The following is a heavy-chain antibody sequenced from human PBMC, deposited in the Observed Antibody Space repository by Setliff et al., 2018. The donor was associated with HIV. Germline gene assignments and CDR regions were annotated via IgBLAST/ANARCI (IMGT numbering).Heavy chain of an antibody. J-gene: IGHJ4*02. V-gene: IGHV1-24*01. D-gene: IGHD3-22*01. Sequence: ASVKVSCKVSGYTLTELSRHWVRQAPGKGLEWMGGFDPEDGETIYAQKFQGWVTMTRDTSISTAYMELSRLRSDDAAVYYCARGRYYYDSSGYYPLDYWGQGTLVTVSS. CDR1: GYTLTELS. CDR3: ARGRYYYDSSGYYPLDY. CDR2: FDPEDGET.